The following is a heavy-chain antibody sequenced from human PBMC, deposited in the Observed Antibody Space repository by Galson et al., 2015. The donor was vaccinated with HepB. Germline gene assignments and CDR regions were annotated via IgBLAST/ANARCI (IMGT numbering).Heavy chain of an antibody. CDR3: ARAVGYSSGYYPG. CDR2: TYYRSRWYN. D-gene: IGHD6-19*01. Sequence: CAISGDRVSSNNAGWYWIRQSPSRGLEWLGRTYYRSRWYNDYAESIKSRITINPDTSKNQFSLQLDSVNPEDTAVYYCARAVGYSSGYYPGWGQGTLVTVSS. V-gene: IGHV6-1*01. CDR1: GDRVSSNNAG. J-gene: IGHJ4*02.